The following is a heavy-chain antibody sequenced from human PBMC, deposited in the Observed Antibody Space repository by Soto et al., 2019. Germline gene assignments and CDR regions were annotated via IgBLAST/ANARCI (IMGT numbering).Heavy chain of an antibody. D-gene: IGHD1-26*01. CDR2: IYYSGST. V-gene: IGHV4-28*01. Sequence: QVQLQESGPGLVKPSDTLSLTCAVSGYSISSSDWWGWIRQPPGKGLEWIGYIYYSGSTFYNPSLKSRVTMSVDTSKNQFSLKLTSVTAVDTAVYYCARNNHYITEPLPGDWFDPWGQGTLVTVSS. CDR1: GYSISSSDW. J-gene: IGHJ5*02. CDR3: ARNNHYITEPLPGDWFDP.